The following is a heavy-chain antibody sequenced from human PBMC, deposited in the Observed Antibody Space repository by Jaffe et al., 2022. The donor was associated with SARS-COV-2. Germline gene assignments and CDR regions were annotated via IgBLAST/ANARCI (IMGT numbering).Heavy chain of an antibody. CDR3: ARTPQNRITMIVVVPTFDY. D-gene: IGHD3-22*01. V-gene: IGHV1-18*01. Sequence: QVQLVQSGAEVKKPGASVKVSCKASGYTFTSYGISWVRQAPGQGLEWMGWISAYNGNTNYAQKLQGRVTMTTDTSTSTAYMELRSLRSDDTAVYYCARTPQNRITMIVVVPTFDYWGQGTLVTVSS. CDR2: ISAYNGNT. CDR1: GYTFTSYG. J-gene: IGHJ4*02.